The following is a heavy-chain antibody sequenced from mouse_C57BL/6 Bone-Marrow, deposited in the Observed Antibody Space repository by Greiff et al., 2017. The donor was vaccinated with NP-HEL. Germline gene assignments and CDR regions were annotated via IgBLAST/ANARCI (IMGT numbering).Heavy chain of an antibody. CDR1: GFSLTSYG. Sequence: VKLMESGPGLVQPSQSLSITCTVSGFSLTSYGVHWVRQSPGKGLEWLGVIWSGGSPDYNAACISRLSISKDNSKSQVFFKMNSLQADDTATYYCARENYSNYVDYWGQGTTLTVSS. D-gene: IGHD2-5*01. CDR3: ARENYSNYVDY. J-gene: IGHJ2*01. CDR2: IWSGGSP. V-gene: IGHV2-2*01.